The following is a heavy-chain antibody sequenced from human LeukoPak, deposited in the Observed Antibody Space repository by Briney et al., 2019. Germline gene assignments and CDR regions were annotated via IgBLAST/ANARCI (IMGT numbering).Heavy chain of an antibody. V-gene: IGHV3-21*01. CDR3: ASARVGYIVRGLYYFDY. CDR1: GFTFSSYN. Sequence: GGSLRLSCTPSGFTFSSYNMHWVRQAPGKGLEWVSSVSSSSTYIYYADSVKGRFTISRDNAKNSLYLQMNSLRAEDTALYYCASARVGYIVRGLYYFDYWGQGTLVPVSS. D-gene: IGHD3-10*01. J-gene: IGHJ4*02. CDR2: VSSSSTYI.